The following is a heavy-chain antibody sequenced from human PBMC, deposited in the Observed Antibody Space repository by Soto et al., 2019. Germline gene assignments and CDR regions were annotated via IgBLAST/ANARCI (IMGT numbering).Heavy chain of an antibody. CDR1: GDSISGSS. J-gene: IGHJ4*02. V-gene: IGHV4-59*01. Sequence: QVQLRESGPGLVKSSETQSLTCTVSGDSISGSSWSWIRQPPGKGLEWIAYMYFSGSTNYNPSLKSRVTISVDTSKNQFSLKLSSVTAADTAVYYCARGSGWYFHWGQGTLVTVSS. CDR2: MYFSGST. D-gene: IGHD6-19*01. CDR3: ARGSGWYFH.